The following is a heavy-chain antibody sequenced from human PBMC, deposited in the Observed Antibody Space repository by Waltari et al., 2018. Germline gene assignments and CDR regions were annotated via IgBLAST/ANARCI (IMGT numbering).Heavy chain of an antibody. CDR1: YWSISSRSYY. J-gene: IGHJ4*02. D-gene: IGHD3-16*01. V-gene: IGHV4-39*07. Sequence: QQESGPSLVKPSETLSLTCTVSYWSISSRSYYWGWIRLAPGKGLEWIGQIYYSGSSYHNPSLKSRITMSVDSSKNQFSLTLSSVTAADTAVYYCARVLIRTSGLNFDSWGQGSLVTVSS. CDR3: ARVLIRTSGLNFDS. CDR2: IYYSGSS.